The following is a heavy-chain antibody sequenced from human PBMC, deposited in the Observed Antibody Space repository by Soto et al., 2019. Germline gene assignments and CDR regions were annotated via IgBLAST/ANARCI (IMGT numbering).Heavy chain of an antibody. Sequence: GGSLRLSCAASGFTFSSYGMHWVRQAPGKGLEWVAVIWYDGSNKYYADSVKGRFTISRDNSKNTLYLQMNSLRAEDTAVYYCAKDVAGTPYYYYYYMDVWGKGTTVTVSS. CDR2: IWYDGSNK. V-gene: IGHV3-30*02. D-gene: IGHD6-19*01. CDR3: AKDVAGTPYYYYYYMDV. J-gene: IGHJ6*03. CDR1: GFTFSSYG.